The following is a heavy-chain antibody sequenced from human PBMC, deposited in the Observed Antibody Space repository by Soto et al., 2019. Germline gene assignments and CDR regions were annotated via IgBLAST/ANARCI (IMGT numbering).Heavy chain of an antibody. Sequence: QVQLVESGGGVVQPGRSLRLSCAASGFTFSSYAMHWVRQAPGKGLEWVAVISYDGSNKYYADSVKGRFTISRDNYKNTLYLQMNSMRAEETAVYYCARDLTVTIFGVALYYSYYNMDVWGQGTTVTVSS. CDR1: GFTFSSYA. CDR3: ARDLTVTIFGVALYYSYYNMDV. V-gene: IGHV3-30-3*01. J-gene: IGHJ6*02. CDR2: ISYDGSNK. D-gene: IGHD3-3*01.